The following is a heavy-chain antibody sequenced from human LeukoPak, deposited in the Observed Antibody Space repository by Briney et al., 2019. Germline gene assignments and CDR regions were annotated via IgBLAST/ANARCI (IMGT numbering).Heavy chain of an antibody. CDR2: ISGRGDNT. CDR1: GFTFSSYA. CDR3: AKSSLSVLVAIVD. J-gene: IGHJ4*02. D-gene: IGHD2-21*01. Sequence: HPGGSLRLSCAASGFTFSSYAMTWVRQAPGKGLEWVSAISGRGDNTYYADSVKGRFTISRDNSKNTLYLQMNSLRAEDTAVYYCAKSSLSVLVAIVDWGQGTPVTVSS. V-gene: IGHV3-23*01.